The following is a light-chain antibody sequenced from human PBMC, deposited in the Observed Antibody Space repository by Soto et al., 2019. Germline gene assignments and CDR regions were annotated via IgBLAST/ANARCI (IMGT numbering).Light chain of an antibody. Sequence: NFMLTQPHSVSGSPGQTVTISCTRSSGSIASNYVQWYQQRPGSSPTTVIYDDNQRPSGVPDRFSGSIDSSSNSASLTISGLKTEDEADYYCQSYDSSNWVFGGGTKLTVL. CDR1: SGSIASNY. CDR3: QSYDSSNWV. CDR2: DDN. J-gene: IGLJ3*02. V-gene: IGLV6-57*01.